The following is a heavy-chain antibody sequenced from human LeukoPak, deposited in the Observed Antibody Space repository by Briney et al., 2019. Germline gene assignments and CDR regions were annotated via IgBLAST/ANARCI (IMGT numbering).Heavy chain of an antibody. J-gene: IGHJ4*02. CDR1: GYTFNRYG. Sequence: GASVKVSCRASGYTFNRYGISWVRKAPGQGLEWMGWISAYNGNTNYAQKVQGRGTMTTNTSTSTAYMELRSLRSDDTAVYYCAREGAYGDFEYWGQGTLVTVSS. D-gene: IGHD4-17*01. CDR2: ISAYNGNT. V-gene: IGHV1-18*01. CDR3: AREGAYGDFEY.